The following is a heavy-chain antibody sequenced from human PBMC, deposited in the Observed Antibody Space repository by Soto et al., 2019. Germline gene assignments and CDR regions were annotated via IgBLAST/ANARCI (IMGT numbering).Heavy chain of an antibody. CDR1: GYTFTSYY. J-gene: IGHJ1*01. D-gene: IGHD6-13*01. V-gene: IGHV1-46*01. CDR3: ARDNGGIAATGGLQH. Sequence: APVKVSCKASGYTFTSYYMNWVRQAPGQGLEWIGIINPSGGSISDAQKFQGRVTMTRDTSTSTVYMELSSLKSEDTAVYYCARDNGGIAATGGLQHWGQGNLVTVS. CDR2: INPSGGSI.